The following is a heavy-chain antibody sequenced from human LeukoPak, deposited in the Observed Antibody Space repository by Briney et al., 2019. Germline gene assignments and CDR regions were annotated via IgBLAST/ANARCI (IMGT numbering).Heavy chain of an antibody. CDR3: ARGVGYFDWLSFVRGYGMDV. CDR2: RNPNSGNT. Sequence: ASVKLSCNASGYTFTSYDINWVRHSTGQALGWMRWRNPNSGNTGYAQKFQGRVTMPRNTSISTAYMELSSLRSEDTAVYYCARGVGYFDWLSFVRGYGMDVWGQGTTVTVSS. D-gene: IGHD3-9*01. J-gene: IGHJ6*02. CDR1: GYTFTSYD. V-gene: IGHV1-8*01.